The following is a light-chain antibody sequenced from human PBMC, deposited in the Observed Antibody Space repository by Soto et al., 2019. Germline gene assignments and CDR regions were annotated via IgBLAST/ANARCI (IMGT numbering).Light chain of an antibody. CDR3: QHYNSYSEA. Sequence: DIQMTQSPSTLSGSVGDRVTITCRASQTISSWLAWYQQKPGKALKLLIYKASTLKTGDPSRFSGSGSVTEFTLTISSLQPDDFATYYCQHYNSYSEAFGQGTKVELK. CDR1: QTISSW. CDR2: KAS. J-gene: IGKJ1*01. V-gene: IGKV1-5*03.